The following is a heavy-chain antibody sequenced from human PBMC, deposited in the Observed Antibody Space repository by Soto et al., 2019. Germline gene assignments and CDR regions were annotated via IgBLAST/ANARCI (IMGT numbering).Heavy chain of an antibody. Sequence: QVQLVQSGAEVKKPGASVKVSCKVSGYTLTELSMHWVRQAPGKGLEWMGGFDPEDGETIYAQKFQGRATMTEDTSTETAYMELSSLRSEDTAVYYCATTQTEDRGSYYPYGMDVWGQGTTVTVSS. D-gene: IGHD1-26*01. CDR1: GYTLTELS. J-gene: IGHJ6*02. CDR2: FDPEDGET. V-gene: IGHV1-24*01. CDR3: ATTQTEDRGSYYPYGMDV.